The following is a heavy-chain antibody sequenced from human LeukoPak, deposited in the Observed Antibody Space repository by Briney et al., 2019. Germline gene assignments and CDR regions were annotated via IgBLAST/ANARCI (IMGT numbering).Heavy chain of an antibody. J-gene: IGHJ3*02. D-gene: IGHD6-19*01. CDR1: GFTFSSYA. CDR2: ISGSGGST. CDR3: AKGGLVLIAFDI. V-gene: IGHV3-23*01. Sequence: GGSLRLSCAASGFTFSSYAMSWVRRAPGKGLEWVSAISGSGGSTYYADSVKGRFTISRDNSKNTLYLQMNSLRAEDTAVYYCAKGGLVLIAFDIWGQGTMVTVSS.